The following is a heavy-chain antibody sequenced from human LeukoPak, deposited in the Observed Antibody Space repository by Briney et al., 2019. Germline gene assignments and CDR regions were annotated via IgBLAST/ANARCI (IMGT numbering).Heavy chain of an antibody. D-gene: IGHD3-9*01. Sequence: SETLSLTCTVSGISISSYYWSWIRQPPGKGLEWIGYIYYSGSTNYNPSLKSRVTISVDTSKNQFSLKLSSVTAADTAVYYCARYEQTGYPYYFDYWGQGTLVTVSS. CDR2: IYYSGST. J-gene: IGHJ4*02. V-gene: IGHV4-59*01. CDR3: ARYEQTGYPYYFDY. CDR1: GISISSYY.